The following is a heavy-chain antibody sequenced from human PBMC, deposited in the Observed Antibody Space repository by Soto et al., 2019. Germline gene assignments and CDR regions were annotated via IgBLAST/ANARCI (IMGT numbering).Heavy chain of an antibody. CDR2: IYPGDSDT. J-gene: IGHJ3*02. Sequence: PGESLKISGMGSGYKVSTWHNFTSYWTAWVRQMPGEGLEWMGIIYPGDSDTRYSPSFQGQVTISADKSISTAYLQWSSLKASDTAMYYCARPYYDSSGYYYDAFDIWGQGTMVTVSS. CDR3: ARPYYDSSGYYYDAFDI. V-gene: IGHV5-51*01. CDR1: GYKVSTWHNFTSYW. D-gene: IGHD3-22*01.